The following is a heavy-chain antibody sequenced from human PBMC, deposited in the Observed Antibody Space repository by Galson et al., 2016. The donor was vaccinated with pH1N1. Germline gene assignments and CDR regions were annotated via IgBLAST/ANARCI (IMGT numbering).Heavy chain of an antibody. CDR2: IHHRGKT. CDR1: GDSIGTYY. Sequence: ETLSLTCTVSGDSIGTYYWSWIRQSPGKGPEWIGQIHHRGKTGYNPSLEGRLTMSIDTSKNQFSLRLTYVTAADAAVYYCARYRITSSEGYFDFWGQGTRVTVSS. V-gene: IGHV4-59*01. CDR3: ARYRITSSEGYFDF. J-gene: IGHJ4*02. D-gene: IGHD3-16*02.